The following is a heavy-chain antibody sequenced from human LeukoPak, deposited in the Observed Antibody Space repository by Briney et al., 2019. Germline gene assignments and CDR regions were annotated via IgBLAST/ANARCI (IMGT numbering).Heavy chain of an antibody. CDR1: GFTFSSYG. CDR2: IWYDGSNK. CDR3: ARERITMVRGVIGRFDP. J-gene: IGHJ5*02. Sequence: GGSLRLSCAASGFTFSSYGMHWVRQAPGKGLETGAVIWYDGSNKYYADSVKGRFTISRDYSKNTLYLQMNSLRAEDTAVYYCARERITMVRGVIGRFDPWGQGTLVTVSS. V-gene: IGHV3-33*01. D-gene: IGHD3-10*01.